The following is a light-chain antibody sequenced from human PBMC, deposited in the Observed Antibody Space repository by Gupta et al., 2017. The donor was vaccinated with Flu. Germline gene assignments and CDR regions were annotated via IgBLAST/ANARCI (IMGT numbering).Light chain of an antibody. CDR1: QGIGSF. CDR2: AAS. CDR3: QHRNSYPLT. V-gene: IGKV1-9*01. Sequence: DIQLTQSPSFLSASVGDRVTITCRASQGIGSFLAWYQQKPGKAPKLLIYAASTLQSGVPSRFSGSGSGTEFTLTISSLQPEDFATYYCQHRNSYPLTFGGGTKVEIK. J-gene: IGKJ4*01.